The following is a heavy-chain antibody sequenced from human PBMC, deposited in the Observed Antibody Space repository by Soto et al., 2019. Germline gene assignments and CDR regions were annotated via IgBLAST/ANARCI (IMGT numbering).Heavy chain of an antibody. CDR2: IIPILGIA. V-gene: IGHV1-69*04. D-gene: IGHD2-2*01. CDR3: ARDGGKYCSSTSLCGQLDP. Sequence: ASVKVSCKASGGTFSSYTISWVRQAPGQGLEWMGRIIPILGIANYAQKFQGRVTITADKSTSTAYMELSSLRSEDTAVYYCARDGGKYCSSTSLCGQLDPWGQGTLVTVSS. J-gene: IGHJ5*02. CDR1: GGTFSSYT.